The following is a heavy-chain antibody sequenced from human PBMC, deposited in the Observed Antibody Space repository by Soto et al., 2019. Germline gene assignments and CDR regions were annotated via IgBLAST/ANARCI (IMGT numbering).Heavy chain of an antibody. J-gene: IGHJ4*02. CDR3: ARDPSVTAIGRADH. CDR1: GFTIDDYA. V-gene: IGHV3-9*01. Sequence: GGSLRLSCAVCGFTIDDYAMHGVRQAPGGGLEWVSGINWNSAVIGYADSVKGRFTISRDNAKNALYLQMTSLRSEDTALYYCARDPSVTAIGRADHWGQGTLVTVSS. CDR2: INWNSAVI. D-gene: IGHD5-18*01.